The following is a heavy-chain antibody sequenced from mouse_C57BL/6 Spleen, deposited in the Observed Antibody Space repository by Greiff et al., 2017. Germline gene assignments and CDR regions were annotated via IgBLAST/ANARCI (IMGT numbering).Heavy chain of an antibody. CDR2: IHPNSGST. CDR1: GYTFNSYW. V-gene: IGHV1-64*01. CDR3: ARSPFTTVVAHSMDY. Sequence: QVQLQQPGAELVKPGASVKLSCKASGYTFNSYWMHWVKQRPGQGLEWIGMIHPNSGSTNYNEKFKGKAKLTVDKSSSTAYMQLSLLTSDDAAVYYGARSPFTTVVAHSMDYWGQGTSVTVSS. J-gene: IGHJ4*01. D-gene: IGHD1-1*01.